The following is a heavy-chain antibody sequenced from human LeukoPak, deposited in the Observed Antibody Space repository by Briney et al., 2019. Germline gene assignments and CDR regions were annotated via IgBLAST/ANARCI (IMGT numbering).Heavy chain of an antibody. V-gene: IGHV3-7*05. Sequence: GGSLRLSCVASGFRFSGYWMSWVREAPGKGLEWVANIKEDGSEKYYVDSVKGRFTVSRDNVNNSLYLQMNSLRAEDTAVYYCARLPDRIEYWGQGTLVTVSS. CDR3: ARLPDRIEY. CDR1: GFRFSGYW. CDR2: IKEDGSEK. J-gene: IGHJ4*02.